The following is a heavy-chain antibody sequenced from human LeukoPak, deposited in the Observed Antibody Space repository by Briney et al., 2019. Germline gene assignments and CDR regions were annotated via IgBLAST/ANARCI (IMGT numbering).Heavy chain of an antibody. Sequence: GGSLRLSCAASGFTFSSYWMSWVRQAPGKGLEWVANIKQDGSEKYYVDSVKGRFTISRDNAKNSLYLQMNSLRAEDTAVYYCARDLDCSSTSCYTGDAFDIWGQGTMVTVSS. J-gene: IGHJ3*02. CDR2: IKQDGSEK. V-gene: IGHV3-7*01. D-gene: IGHD2-2*02. CDR1: GFTFSSYW. CDR3: ARDLDCSSTSCYTGDAFDI.